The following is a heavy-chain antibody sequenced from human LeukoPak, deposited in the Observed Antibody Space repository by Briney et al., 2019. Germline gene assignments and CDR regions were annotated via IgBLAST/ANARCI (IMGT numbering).Heavy chain of an antibody. CDR3: AKDSSGYYNPGYSDY. CDR1: GFAFDDYA. Sequence: GGSLRLSCAASGFAFDDYAMHWVRQAPGKGLEWVSGISWNSGSIGYADSVKGRFTISRDNAKNSLYLQMNSLRAEDTALYYCAKDSSGYYNPGYSDYWGQGTLVTVSS. J-gene: IGHJ4*02. D-gene: IGHD3-22*01. CDR2: ISWNSGSI. V-gene: IGHV3-9*01.